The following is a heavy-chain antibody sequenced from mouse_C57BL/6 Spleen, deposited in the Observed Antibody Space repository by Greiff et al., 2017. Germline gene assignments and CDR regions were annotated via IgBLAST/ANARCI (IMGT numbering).Heavy chain of an antibody. D-gene: IGHD1-1*01. CDR3: VRDPYYYGSSLYAMDY. CDR2: IRSKSSNYAT. Sequence: GGGLVQPKGSLKLSCAASGFTFNTYAMHWVRQAPGKGLEWVARIRSKSSNYATYYADSVKDRFTISRDDSQSMLYLQMNNLKTEDTAMYYCVRDPYYYGSSLYAMDYWGQGTSVTVSS. V-gene: IGHV10-3*01. J-gene: IGHJ4*01. CDR1: GFTFNTYA.